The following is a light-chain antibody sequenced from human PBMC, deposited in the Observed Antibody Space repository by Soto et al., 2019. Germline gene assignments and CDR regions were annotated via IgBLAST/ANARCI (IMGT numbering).Light chain of an antibody. CDR3: QQRRGT. J-gene: IGKJ1*01. CDR1: QSVSNSN. V-gene: IGKV3-20*01. CDR2: GAS. Sequence: EIVLTQSPGTLSLSPGERGTLSCRASQSVSNSNLAWYQQKPGQAPRLLVYGASTRATGIPDRFSGSGSGTDFTLTISSLEPEDFAVYYCQQRRGTFGQGTKVDIK.